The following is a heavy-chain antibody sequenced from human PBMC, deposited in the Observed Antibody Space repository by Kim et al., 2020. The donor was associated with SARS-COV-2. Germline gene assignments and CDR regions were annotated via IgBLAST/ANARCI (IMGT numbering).Heavy chain of an antibody. V-gene: IGHV1-18*01. CDR2: SSTYNVNT. CDR3: ARERYGSGSALRDY. CDR1: GYTFTSYA. D-gene: IGHD3-10*01. J-gene: IGHJ4*02. Sequence: ASVKVSCKAYGYTFTSYAITWVRQAPGQGLEWMGWSSTYNVNTNYAEKLQSRVTMTTDTSTSTAYMELGSLRSDDTAVYYCARERYGSGSALRDYWGQGT.